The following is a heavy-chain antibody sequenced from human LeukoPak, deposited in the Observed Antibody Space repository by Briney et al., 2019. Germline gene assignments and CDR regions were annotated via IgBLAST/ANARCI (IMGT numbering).Heavy chain of an antibody. CDR3: ARDPTFYYDNSGPYYFDH. CDR2: ISSSGSTI. CDR1: GFTFSRYE. Sequence: GGSLRLSCAASGFTFSRYEMNWVRQAPGKGLEWVSYISSSGSTIYYADSVKGRFTISRDNAKNSLYLQMNSLRAEDTAVYYCARDPTFYYDNSGPYYFDHWGQGTLVSVSS. J-gene: IGHJ4*02. V-gene: IGHV3-48*03. D-gene: IGHD3-22*01.